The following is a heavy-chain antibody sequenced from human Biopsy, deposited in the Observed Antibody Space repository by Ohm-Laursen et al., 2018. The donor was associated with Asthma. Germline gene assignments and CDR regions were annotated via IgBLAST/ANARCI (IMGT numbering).Heavy chain of an antibody. Sequence: PSETLSLTCTVSGGSINIGDYYWSWIRQHSEKGLEWIGHIYYSGSTYYNPSLKSRVSISLDTSKNQFSLSLTSVTAADTAVYYCARTTYGHDGFDPWGQGTLVTVSS. CDR3: ARTTYGHDGFDP. CDR1: GGSINIGDYY. D-gene: IGHD4-17*01. J-gene: IGHJ5*02. CDR2: IYYSGST. V-gene: IGHV4-31*03.